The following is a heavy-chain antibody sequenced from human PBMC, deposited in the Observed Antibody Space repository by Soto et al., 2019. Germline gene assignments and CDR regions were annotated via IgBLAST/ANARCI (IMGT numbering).Heavy chain of an antibody. D-gene: IGHD5-18*01. CDR1: GGSISSYY. Sequence: SETLSLTCPVSGGSISSYYWIWIRQPPGKGLEWIGYIYYSGSTNYNPSLKSRVTISVDTSKNQFSLKLSSVTAADTAVYYCAREVRGYSYGIDYWGQGTLVTVSS. CDR2: IYYSGST. V-gene: IGHV4-59*01. CDR3: AREVRGYSYGIDY. J-gene: IGHJ4*02.